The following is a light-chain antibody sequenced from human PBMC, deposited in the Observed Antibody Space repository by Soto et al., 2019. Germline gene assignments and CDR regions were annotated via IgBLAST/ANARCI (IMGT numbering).Light chain of an antibody. CDR3: CSYASSSIVI. CDR1: VSDVGTYNL. V-gene: IGLV2-23*01. J-gene: IGLJ2*01. CDR2: EGS. Sequence: QSALTQPASVSGSPGQSITISCTGSVSDVGTYNLVSWYQQYPGKVPKLMLYEGSKRPSGVSNRFSGSKSGNTASLIISGLQAEDEADYYCCSYASSSIVIFGGGTKLTVL.